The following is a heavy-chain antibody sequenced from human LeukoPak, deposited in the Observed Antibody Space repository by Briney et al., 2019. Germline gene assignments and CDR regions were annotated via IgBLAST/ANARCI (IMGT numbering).Heavy chain of an antibody. V-gene: IGHV3-30*02. D-gene: IGHD5-18*01. Sequence: GGSLRLSCAASGFTFSSYGMHWVRQAPGKGLEWVAFIRYDGSNKYYADSVKGRFTISRDNSKNTLYLQMNSLRAEDTAVYYCAKGGPYGYSYGIRDFDYWGQGTLVTVSS. CDR3: AKGGPYGYSYGIRDFDY. CDR2: IRYDGSNK. CDR1: GFTFSSYG. J-gene: IGHJ4*02.